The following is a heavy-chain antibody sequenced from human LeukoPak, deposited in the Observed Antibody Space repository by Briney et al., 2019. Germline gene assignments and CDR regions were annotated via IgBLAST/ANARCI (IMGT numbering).Heavy chain of an antibody. CDR1: GFTFSSYA. Sequence: PGGSLRLSCAASGFTFSSYAMHWVRQAPGKGLEWVAVISYDGSNKYYADSVKGRFTISRDNSKNTLDLQMNGLRAEDTAVYYCARDIDAYHGGGDFWGQGTLVTVSS. V-gene: IGHV3-30-3*01. CDR3: ARDIDAYHGGGDF. CDR2: ISYDGSNK. D-gene: IGHD4-23*01. J-gene: IGHJ4*02.